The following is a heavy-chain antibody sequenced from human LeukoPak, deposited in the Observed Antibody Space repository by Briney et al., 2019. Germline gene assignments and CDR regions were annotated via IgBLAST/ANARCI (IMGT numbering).Heavy chain of an antibody. J-gene: IGHJ4*02. Sequence: GGSLRLSCAASGFTFSSYVMNWVRPAPGKGLEGVGFIRRKAYGGTAEYAASVKGRFTISRDDSKSIAYLQMDSLKIEDTAAYYCTRDRHNNNYDSRRPDYWGQGTLVTVSS. CDR2: IRRKAYGGTA. CDR3: TRDRHNNNYDSRRPDY. V-gene: IGHV3-49*04. D-gene: IGHD3-22*01. CDR1: GFTFSSYV.